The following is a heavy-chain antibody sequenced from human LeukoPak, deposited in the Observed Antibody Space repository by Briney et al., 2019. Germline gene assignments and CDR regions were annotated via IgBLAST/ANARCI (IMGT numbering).Heavy chain of an antibody. CDR3: AREEGIAAAGNRFDP. CDR2: VYYSGST. V-gene: IGHV4-39*07. D-gene: IGHD6-13*01. CDR1: GGSISSSNYY. Sequence: PSETLSLTCTVPGGSISSSNYYWGWIRQPPGKGLEWIGSVYYSGSTYYNPSLKSRVTISVDTSKNQFSLKLSSVTAADTAVYYCAREEGIAAAGNRFDPWGQGTLVTVSS. J-gene: IGHJ5*02.